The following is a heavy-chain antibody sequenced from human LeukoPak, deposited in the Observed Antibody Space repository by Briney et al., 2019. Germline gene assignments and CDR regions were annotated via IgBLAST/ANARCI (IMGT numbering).Heavy chain of an antibody. D-gene: IGHD1-26*01. Sequence: PSETLSLTCAVYGGSFSGYYWSWIRQPPGKGLEWIGEINHSGSTNYNPSLKSRVTISVDTSKNQFSLKLSSVTAADTAVYYCARPLIIVGATYGFDPWGQGTLVTVSS. CDR2: INHSGST. CDR1: GGSFSGYY. CDR3: ARPLIIVGATYGFDP. V-gene: IGHV4-34*01. J-gene: IGHJ5*02.